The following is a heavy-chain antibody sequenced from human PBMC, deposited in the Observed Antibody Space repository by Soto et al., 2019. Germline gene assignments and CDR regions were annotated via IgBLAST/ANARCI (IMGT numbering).Heavy chain of an antibody. CDR2: IIPIFGTA. J-gene: IGHJ2*01. CDR3: VLRVDTSMVIAYWYFDL. CDR1: GGTFSSYA. Sequence: QVQLVQSGAEVKKPGSSVKVSCKASGGTFSSYAISWVRQAPGQGLEWMGGIIPIFGTANYAQKFQGRVTITADESTSTAYMELSSLRSEDTAVYYCVLRVDTSMVIAYWYFDLWGRGTLVTVSS. V-gene: IGHV1-69*12. D-gene: IGHD5-18*01.